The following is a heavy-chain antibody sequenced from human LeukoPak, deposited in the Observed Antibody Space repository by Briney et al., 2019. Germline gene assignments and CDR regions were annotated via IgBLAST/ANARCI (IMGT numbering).Heavy chain of an antibody. D-gene: IGHD6-13*01. CDR3: ARAGGTSWADY. CDR1: GFTFRDYW. Sequence: PTGGSLRLSCEASGFTFRDYWMTWVRQAPGKGLEWVANVKQDGTEKFYVDSVKGRFTTSRDNGKNSLYLQMNSLRVEDTAIYYCARAGGTSWADYWGQGTLVTVSS. CDR2: VKQDGTEK. V-gene: IGHV3-7*01. J-gene: IGHJ4*02.